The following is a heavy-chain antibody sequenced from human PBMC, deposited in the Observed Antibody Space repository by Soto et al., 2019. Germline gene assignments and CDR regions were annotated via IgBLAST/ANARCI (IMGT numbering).Heavy chain of an antibody. CDR3: AQLRVDYTVFDY. CDR1: GFTFSNYW. Sequence: GGSLRLSCAPSGFTFSNYWMSWVRHAPGQGLKRVASRMQDGMVDIYVDSVKGRSTVSRDNAEKSLHLEMNSLRAEDTAVYYCAQLRVDYTVFDYWSPGARVTVSS. V-gene: IGHV3-7*03. J-gene: IGHJ4*02. D-gene: IGHD4-4*01. CDR2: RMQDGMVD.